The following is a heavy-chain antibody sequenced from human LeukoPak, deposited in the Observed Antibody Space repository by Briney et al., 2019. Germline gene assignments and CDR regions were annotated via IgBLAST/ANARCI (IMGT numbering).Heavy chain of an antibody. D-gene: IGHD3-9*01. Sequence: SETLSLTCTVSGGSISSYYWGWIRQPPGKGLEWIGSIYHSGSTYYNPSLKSRVTISVDTSKNQFSLKLSSVTAADTAVYYCAREPLDYDILTGLDYWGQGTLVTVSS. CDR2: IYHSGST. CDR3: AREPLDYDILTGLDY. V-gene: IGHV4-38-2*02. J-gene: IGHJ4*02. CDR1: GGSISSYY.